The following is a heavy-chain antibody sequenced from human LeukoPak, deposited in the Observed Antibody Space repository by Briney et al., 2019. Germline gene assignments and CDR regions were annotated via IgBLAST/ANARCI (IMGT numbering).Heavy chain of an antibody. D-gene: IGHD3-22*01. CDR1: GGSISSYY. J-gene: IGHJ4*02. Sequence: SETLSLTCTISGGSISSYYWSWIRQPPGKGLEWIGYIYTSGSTNYNPSLKSRVTISVDTSKNQFSQKLSSVTAADTAVYYCARHARTDSSGYRGLDYWGQGTLVTVSS. CDR3: ARHARTDSSGYRGLDY. CDR2: IYTSGST. V-gene: IGHV4-4*09.